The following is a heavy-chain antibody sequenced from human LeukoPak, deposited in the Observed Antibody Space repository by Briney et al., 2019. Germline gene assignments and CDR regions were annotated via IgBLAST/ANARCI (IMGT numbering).Heavy chain of an antibody. Sequence: GASVKVSCKASGYTFTGYYMHWVRQAPGQGLEWMGWINPNSGGTNYAQKFQGRVTMTRDTSISTAYMELSRLRSDDTAVYYCARYCSSTSCSYDYWGQGTLVTVSS. CDR1: GYTFTGYY. J-gene: IGHJ4*02. CDR2: INPNSGGT. V-gene: IGHV1-2*02. CDR3: ARYCSSTSCSYDY. D-gene: IGHD2-2*01.